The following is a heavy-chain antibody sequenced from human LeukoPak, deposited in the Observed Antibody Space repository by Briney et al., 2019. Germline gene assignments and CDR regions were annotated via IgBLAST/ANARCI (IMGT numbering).Heavy chain of an antibody. V-gene: IGHV4-30-2*01. CDR1: GGSISSGGYY. J-gene: IGHJ4*02. Sequence: SETLSFTCTVSGGSISSGGYYWSWIRQPPGKGLEWIGYIYHSGSTYYNPSLKSRVTISVDRSKNQFSLKLSSVTAADTAVYYCARGPAATGDSLDYWGQGTLVTVSS. CDR2: IYHSGST. CDR3: ARGPAATGDSLDY. D-gene: IGHD7-27*01.